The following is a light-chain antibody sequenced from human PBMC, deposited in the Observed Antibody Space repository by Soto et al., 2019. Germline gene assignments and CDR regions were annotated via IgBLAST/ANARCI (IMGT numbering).Light chain of an antibody. J-gene: IGLJ1*01. CDR3: SSYTTSSTYV. Sequence: QSALTQPASVSGSPGQSITISCTGTSSDVGSYNYVSWYQQHPGKAPKVMIYDVSNRPSGVSYRFSGSKSGNTASLTISGLQDEDEDDDYCSSYTTSSTYVFGNGTKLTVL. CDR1: SSDVGSYNY. CDR2: DVS. V-gene: IGLV2-14*01.